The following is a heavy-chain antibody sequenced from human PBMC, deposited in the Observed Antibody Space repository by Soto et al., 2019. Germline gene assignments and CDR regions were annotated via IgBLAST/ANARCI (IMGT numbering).Heavy chain of an antibody. Sequence: SETQCLTCGVYDGSFGGYDGSWIRQSPEKGLEWIGYINHTGSTHYNPSLKSRLTISIDRSKNQFTLQLTSVTVADTAVYYCATSYGNAWYTYWGQGTQVTVSS. V-gene: IGHV4-34*01. CDR1: DGSFGGYD. CDR3: ATSYGNAWYTY. CDR2: INHTGST. J-gene: IGHJ4*02. D-gene: IGHD6-13*01.